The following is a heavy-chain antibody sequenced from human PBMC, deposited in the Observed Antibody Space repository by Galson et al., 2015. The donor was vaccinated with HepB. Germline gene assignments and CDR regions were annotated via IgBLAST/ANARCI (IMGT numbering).Heavy chain of an antibody. CDR2: IFHSGNT. J-gene: IGHJ4*02. Sequence: LTCAVSGASISNYNWWSWVRQPPGKGLGWIGDIFHSGNTNYSPALRSRVTISLDKSKNLFSLRLTSVTAADTAVYYCARDYDSSYFDYWGQGILVTVSS. V-gene: IGHV4-4*02. D-gene: IGHD3-22*01. CDR1: GASISNYNW. CDR3: ARDYDSSYFDY.